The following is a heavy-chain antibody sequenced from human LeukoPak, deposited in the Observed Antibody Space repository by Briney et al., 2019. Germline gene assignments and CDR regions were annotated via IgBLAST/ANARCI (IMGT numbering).Heavy chain of an antibody. Sequence: PSETLSLTCTVSGGSISSYYWNWIRQPPGKGLEWIGYIYYSGSTNYNPSLKSRITISVDTSKHQFPLKLSSVTAAGTAVYYCAGRLWRRDGYNLSAFDIWGQGTMVTVSS. CDR2: IYYSGST. CDR1: GGSISSYY. J-gene: IGHJ3*02. D-gene: IGHD5-24*01. V-gene: IGHV4-59*01. CDR3: AGRLWRRDGYNLSAFDI.